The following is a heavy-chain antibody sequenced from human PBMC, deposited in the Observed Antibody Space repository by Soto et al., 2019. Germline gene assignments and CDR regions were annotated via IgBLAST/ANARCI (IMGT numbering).Heavy chain of an antibody. CDR2: INADNGNT. D-gene: IGHD2-21*02. V-gene: IGHV1-3*01. Sequence: ASVKVSCTASGYTFTNYGISWVRQAPGQRLEWMGWINADNGNTKYSQKFQGRVTITRDTSASTAYMELSSLRSEDTAVYYCARSIVVVTALDYWGQGTLVTVSS. J-gene: IGHJ4*02. CDR1: GYTFTNYG. CDR3: ARSIVVVTALDY.